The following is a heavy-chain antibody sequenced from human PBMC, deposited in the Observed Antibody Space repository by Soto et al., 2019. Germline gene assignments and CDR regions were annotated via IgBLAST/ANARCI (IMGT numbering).Heavy chain of an antibody. J-gene: IGHJ4*02. Sequence: SETLSLTCTVSGGSISSGDYYWSWIRQPPGKGLEWIGYIYYSGSTYYNPSLKSRVTISVDTSKNQFSLKLSSVTAADTAVYYCAREDCSGSSCSFYYFDYWGQGTLVTVSS. CDR3: AREDCSGSSCSFYYFDY. CDR1: GGSISSGDYY. CDR2: IYYSGST. V-gene: IGHV4-30-4*01. D-gene: IGHD2-15*01.